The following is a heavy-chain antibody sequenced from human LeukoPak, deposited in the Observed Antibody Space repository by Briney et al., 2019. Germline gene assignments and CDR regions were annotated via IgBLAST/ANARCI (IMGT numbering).Heavy chain of an antibody. J-gene: IGHJ3*02. CDR1: GFTFSSYS. CDR3: ARYCSSTSCDSQDAFDI. V-gene: IGHV3-21*01. CDR2: ISSSSSYI. Sequence: GGSLRLSCAASGFTFSSYSMNWVRQAPGKGLEWVSSISSSSSYIYYADSVKGRFTISRDNAKNSLYLQMNSLRAEDTAVYYCARYCSSTSCDSQDAFDIWGQGTMVTVSS. D-gene: IGHD2-2*01.